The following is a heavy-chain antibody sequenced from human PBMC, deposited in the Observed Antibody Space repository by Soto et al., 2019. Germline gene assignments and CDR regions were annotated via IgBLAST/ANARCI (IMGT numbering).Heavy chain of an antibody. CDR3: AAICSGDCYRGDY. V-gene: IGHV4-4*02. D-gene: IGHD2-21*02. CDR2: IYHSGST. Sequence: QVQLQESGPGLVKPSGTLSLTCAVSGGSISSTNWWSWVRQPPGKGLEWIGEIYHSGSTNYNPSLKSRVTIAVDKSKNQFSLNLSSVTAADTAVYYWAAICSGDCYRGDYWGQGTLVTVSS. CDR1: GGSISSTNW. J-gene: IGHJ4*02.